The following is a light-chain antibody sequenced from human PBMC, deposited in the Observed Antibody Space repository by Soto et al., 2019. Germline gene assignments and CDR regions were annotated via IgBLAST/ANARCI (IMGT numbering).Light chain of an antibody. CDR1: QSFSSD. J-gene: IGKJ5*01. CDR3: QQYSNWPPIT. Sequence: EIVMTQSPATLSVSPGERATLSCRASQSFSSDLAWYHQKPGQAPRLLIYGVSTRATGIPARFSGSGSGTEFTLTISSLQSEDFAVYYCQQYSNWPPITFGQGTRLEIK. CDR2: GVS. V-gene: IGKV3-15*01.